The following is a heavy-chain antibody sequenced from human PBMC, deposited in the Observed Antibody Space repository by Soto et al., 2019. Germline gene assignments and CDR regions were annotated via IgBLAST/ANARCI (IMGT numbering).Heavy chain of an antibody. CDR3: ARTVLGPDLLADSFVDYYYYMDV. D-gene: IGHD3-9*01. V-gene: IGHV4-39*07. J-gene: IGHJ6*03. Sequence: SETLSLTCTVSGGSISSSDHYWGWIRQPPGKGPEWIGSIYYSGSTSYNPSLKRRVTISADSSRGQFSLRLNSVTAADTAVYYCARTVLGPDLLADSFVDYYYYMDVWGQGTTVTVSS. CDR2: IYYSGST. CDR1: GGSISSSDHY.